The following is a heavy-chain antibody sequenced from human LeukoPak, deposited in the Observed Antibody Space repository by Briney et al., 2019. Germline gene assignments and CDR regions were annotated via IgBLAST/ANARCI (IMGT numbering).Heavy chain of an antibody. CDR1: GFTFSNHA. Sequence: PGRSLRLSCAVSGFTFSNHAMHWVRRAPGKGLEWVAVISYDGSNKYYEESVKGRFTISRDNAKNSLYLQMNSLRAEDTAVYYCAREDLGSSWSHWGQGTLVTVSS. CDR2: ISYDGSNK. CDR3: AREDLGSSWSH. V-gene: IGHV3-30*04. J-gene: IGHJ4*02. D-gene: IGHD6-13*01.